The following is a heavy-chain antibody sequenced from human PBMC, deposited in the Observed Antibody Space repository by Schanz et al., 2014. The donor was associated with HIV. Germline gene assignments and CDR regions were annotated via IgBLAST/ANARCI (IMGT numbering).Heavy chain of an antibody. J-gene: IGHJ6*02. Sequence: QVQLVESGGGVVQPGRSLRLSCAASGFTFSTHDMHWVRQVPGNGLEWVAVISHNGNNDYYAESVKGRVTISRDNSKNTLYLQMNNLKTEDTAVYYCAKDRNQYDSRYIGKGNYYYYYGMDVWGQGTTVTVSS. CDR1: GFTFSTHD. CDR2: ISHNGNND. CDR3: AKDRNQYDSRYIGKGNYYYYYGMDV. V-gene: IGHV3-30*18. D-gene: IGHD3-22*01.